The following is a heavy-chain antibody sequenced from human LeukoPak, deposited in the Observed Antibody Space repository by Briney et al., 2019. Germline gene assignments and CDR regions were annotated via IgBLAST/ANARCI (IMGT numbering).Heavy chain of an antibody. J-gene: IGHJ6*03. CDR2: ISYDGSNK. CDR1: GFTFSSYG. CDR3: AKDRGDVYYYYMDV. Sequence: HPGGSLRLSCAASGFTFSSYGMHWVRQAPGKGLEWVAVISYDGSNKYYADSVKGRFTISRDNSKNTLYLQMNSLRAEDTAVYYCAKDRGDVYYYYMDVWGKGTTVTVSS. D-gene: IGHD3-10*01. V-gene: IGHV3-30*18.